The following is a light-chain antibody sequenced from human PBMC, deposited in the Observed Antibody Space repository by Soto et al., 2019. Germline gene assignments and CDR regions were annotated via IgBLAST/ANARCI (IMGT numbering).Light chain of an antibody. CDR2: DVS. V-gene: IGLV2-14*01. CDR3: SSYASSSTIYV. Sequence: QSALTQPASVSGSPGQSITISCTGTSSDIGDYNYVSWYQQRPGKAPKLMIYDVSNRPSGVSNRFSGSKSGSTASLTISGLQAEDEADYYCSSYASSSTIYVFATGTKLTVL. CDR1: SSDIGDYNY. J-gene: IGLJ1*01.